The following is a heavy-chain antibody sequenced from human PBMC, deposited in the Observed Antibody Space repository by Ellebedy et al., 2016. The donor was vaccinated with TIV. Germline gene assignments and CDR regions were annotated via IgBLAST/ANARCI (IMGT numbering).Heavy chain of an antibody. CDR3: ARGPHIVVVPAAPYFDY. J-gene: IGHJ4*02. V-gene: IGHV3-53*01. Sequence: GGSLRLSXAASGFTVSSNYMSWVRQAPGKGLEWVSVIYSGGSTYYADSVKGRFTISRDNSKNTLYLQMNSLRAEDTAVYYCARGPHIVVVPAAPYFDYWGQGTLVTVSS. CDR2: IYSGGST. CDR1: GFTVSSNY. D-gene: IGHD2-2*01.